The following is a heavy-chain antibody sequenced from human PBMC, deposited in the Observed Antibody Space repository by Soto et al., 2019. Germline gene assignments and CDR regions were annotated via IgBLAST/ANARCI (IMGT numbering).Heavy chain of an antibody. D-gene: IGHD5-12*01. V-gene: IGHV3-9*01. CDR2: ISWNSGSI. CDR3: AKDIHSGYELDFDY. J-gene: IGHJ4*02. Sequence: GGSLRLSCAASGFTFDDYAMHWVRQAPGKGLEWVSGISWNSGSIGYADSVKGRFTISRDNAKNSLYLQMNSLRAEDTALYYCAKDIHSGYELDFDYWGQGTLVTVSS. CDR1: GFTFDDYA.